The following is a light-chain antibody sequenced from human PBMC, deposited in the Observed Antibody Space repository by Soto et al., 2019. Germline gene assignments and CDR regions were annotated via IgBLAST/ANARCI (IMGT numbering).Light chain of an antibody. CDR2: EAS. Sequence: EIVLTQSPATLSLSPGERATLSCRASQSISNSLAWYQQKPGQAPRLLIYEASSRATGFPARFSGSGSGTDFTLTIGSLEPEDFAVYDCQQRSEWPRTFGKGTKVE. J-gene: IGKJ1*01. CDR1: QSISNS. CDR3: QQRSEWPRT. V-gene: IGKV3-11*01.